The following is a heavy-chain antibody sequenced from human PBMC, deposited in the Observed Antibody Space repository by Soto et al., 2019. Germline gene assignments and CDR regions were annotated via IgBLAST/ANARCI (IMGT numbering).Heavy chain of an antibody. CDR1: GGSISSYY. J-gene: IGHJ4*02. D-gene: IGHD2-21*02. Sequence: SETLSLTCTVSGGSISSYYWSWIRQPPGKGLEWIGYIYYSGSTNYNPSLKSRVTISVDTSKNLFSLKLSSVTAADTAVYYCARGGWRLIDYWGQGTLVTVSS. CDR3: ARGGWRLIDY. V-gene: IGHV4-59*08. CDR2: IYYSGST.